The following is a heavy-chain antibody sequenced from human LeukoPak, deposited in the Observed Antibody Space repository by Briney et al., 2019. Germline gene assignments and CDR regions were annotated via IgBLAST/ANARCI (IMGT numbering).Heavy chain of an antibody. CDR2: TNPGGTST. CDR1: GFPFSDFS. D-gene: IGHD2-8*01. V-gene: IGHV3-23*01. Sequence: GGSLRLSCATSGFPFSDFSMSWVRQAPGKGLEWISTTNPGGTSTYYAESVKRRFTISRDNSKNTLYLQMSSLRIEDTAVYYCAKQSYARSLGEGGPGTLVSVSS. J-gene: IGHJ4*02. CDR3: AKQSYARSLGE.